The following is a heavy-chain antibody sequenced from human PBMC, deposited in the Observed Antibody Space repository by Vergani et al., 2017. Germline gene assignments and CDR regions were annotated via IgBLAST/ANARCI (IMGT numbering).Heavy chain of an antibody. CDR1: GGSISSGGYS. CDR2: IYHSGST. V-gene: IGHV4-30-2*01. J-gene: IGHJ3*02. Sequence: QLQLQESGSGLVKPSQTLSLTCAVSGGSISSGGYSWSWIRQPPGKGLEWIGYIYHSGSTYYNPSLKSRVTISVDTSKNQFSLKLSSVTAADTAVYYCARVDSSGWYDAFDIWGQGTMVTVSS. D-gene: IGHD6-19*01. CDR3: ARVDSSGWYDAFDI.